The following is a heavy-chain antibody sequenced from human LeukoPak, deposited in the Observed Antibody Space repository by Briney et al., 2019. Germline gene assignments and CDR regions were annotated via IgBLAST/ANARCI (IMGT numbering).Heavy chain of an antibody. CDR2: ISYSGTI. V-gene: IGHV4-59*11. J-gene: IGHJ5*02. CDR1: GGYISSQY. Sequence: SETLSLTCTVFGGYISSQYWNWIRQPPGKGLEWIGYISYSGTINYNPSLKSRVTISVHTSKNQFSLKLSSVTAADTAVYYCARGDEYKSTWFDPWGQGTLVTVSS. CDR3: ARGDEYKSTWFDP. D-gene: IGHD1-1*01.